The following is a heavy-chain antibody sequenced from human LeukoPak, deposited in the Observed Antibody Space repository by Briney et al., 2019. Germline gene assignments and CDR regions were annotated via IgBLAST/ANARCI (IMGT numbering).Heavy chain of an antibody. CDR1: GFTLTSYA. D-gene: IGHD5-24*01. V-gene: IGHV3-23*01. J-gene: IGHJ4*02. CDR2: ISGSGGST. CDR3: AKDMGVSIYGYNFDY. Sequence: PGGSLRLSCAPSGFTLTSYAMSWVRDAPEAGLGRVSVISGSGGSTGHTDSVKGRFTISRDNSKNTLYLQMNSLRAEDTAVYYCAKDMGVSIYGYNFDYWGQGTLVTVSS.